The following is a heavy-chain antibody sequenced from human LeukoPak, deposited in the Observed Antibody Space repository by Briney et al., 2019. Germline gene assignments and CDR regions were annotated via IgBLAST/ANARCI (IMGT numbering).Heavy chain of an antibody. CDR2: ILYDGGKK. J-gene: IGHJ4*02. V-gene: IGHV3-30*18. Sequence: GGSLRLSCAVSGFTFSSHGMHWVRQAPGKGLEWVAAILYDGGKKDYADSVKGRFTISRDNSKNTLYLQMNSLRVEDTAAYFCAKDRSEGKYGDEFNYWGQGTLVTVSS. D-gene: IGHD4-17*01. CDR3: AKDRSEGKYGDEFNY. CDR1: GFTFSSHG.